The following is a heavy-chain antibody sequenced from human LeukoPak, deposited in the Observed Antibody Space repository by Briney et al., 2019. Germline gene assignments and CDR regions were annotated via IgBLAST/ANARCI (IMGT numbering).Heavy chain of an antibody. CDR3: ARGPLYRILGAFDI. V-gene: IGHV4-34*01. J-gene: IGHJ3*02. Sequence: SETLSLTCAVCGGSFSGYYWSWIRQPPGKGLEWIGEINHSGSTNYNPSLKSRVTISVDTSKNQFSLKLSSVTAADTAVYYCARGPLYRILGAFDIWGQGTMVTVSS. CDR1: GGSFSGYY. D-gene: IGHD2/OR15-2a*01. CDR2: INHSGST.